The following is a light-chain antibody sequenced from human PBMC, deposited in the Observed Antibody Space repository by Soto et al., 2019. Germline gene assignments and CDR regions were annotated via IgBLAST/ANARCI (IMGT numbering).Light chain of an antibody. J-gene: IGKJ5*01. CDR1: QDINTY. Sequence: DLQLTQSPSFLSASVGDRVTITCRASQDINTYLAWYQQKPGKAPKLLIFAASTLQNGVPSRFSGSGSGTEFTVTITILQPEDFATYYCQQRKSYPITFGQGTRLEIK. CDR3: QQRKSYPIT. V-gene: IGKV1-9*01. CDR2: AAS.